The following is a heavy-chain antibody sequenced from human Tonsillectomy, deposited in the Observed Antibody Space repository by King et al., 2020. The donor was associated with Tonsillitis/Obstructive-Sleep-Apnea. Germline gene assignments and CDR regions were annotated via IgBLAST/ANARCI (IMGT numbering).Heavy chain of an antibody. Sequence: VQLPQWGAGLLKPSETLSLTCAVYGGSFSDYYWSWIRQPPGKGLEWIGEINHSGSTNYNPSLESRVTISVDTSKNQFSLNLRSVTAADTAVYYCVRASKGARLRPLQHWGQGTLVTVSS. J-gene: IGHJ1*01. V-gene: IGHV4-34*01. CDR2: INHSGST. CDR1: GGSFSDYY. CDR3: VRASKGARLRPLQH. D-gene: IGHD4-17*01.